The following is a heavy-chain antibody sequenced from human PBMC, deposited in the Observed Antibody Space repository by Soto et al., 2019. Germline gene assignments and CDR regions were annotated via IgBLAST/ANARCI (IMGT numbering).Heavy chain of an antibody. Sequence: QVQLQQWGAGLLKPSETLSLTCAVYGGSVNSGNYYWSWIRQPPGKGLEWIGEMSHNGGTHFNPSLSSLDTISVDTSKNQCSRKMSSVTAAGTALYYCARVERGTATTVVDAFDIWGPGTLVTVSS. CDR1: GGSVNSGNYY. V-gene: IGHV4-34*01. CDR3: ARVERGTATTVVDAFDI. D-gene: IGHD1-7*01. J-gene: IGHJ3*02. CDR2: MSHNGGT.